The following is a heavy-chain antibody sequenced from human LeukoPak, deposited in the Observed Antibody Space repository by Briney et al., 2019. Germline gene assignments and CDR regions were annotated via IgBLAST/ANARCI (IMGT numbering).Heavy chain of an antibody. CDR3: TRDEDGYYDSSGYPVYYFDY. Sequence: GWSLRLSCTASGFTSGDYAMSWVRQAPGKGLEWVGFIRSKAYGGTTEYAASVKGRFTISRDDSKSIAYLQMNSLKTEDTAVYYCTRDEDGYYDSSGYPVYYFDYWGQGTLVTVSS. CDR1: GFTSGDYA. D-gene: IGHD3-22*01. V-gene: IGHV3-49*04. J-gene: IGHJ4*02. CDR2: IRSKAYGGTT.